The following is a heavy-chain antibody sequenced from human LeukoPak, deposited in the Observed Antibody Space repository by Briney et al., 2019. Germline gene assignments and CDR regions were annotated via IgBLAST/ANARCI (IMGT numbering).Heavy chain of an antibody. CDR1: GGSISSYY. CDR2: IYYSGST. D-gene: IGHD2-8*01. V-gene: IGHV4-59*01. J-gene: IGHJ4*02. CDR3: ARVRMVFASYFDY. Sequence: SETLSLTCTVSGGSISSYYWSWIRQPPGKGLEWIGYIYYSGSTNYNPSLKSRVTISVDTSKNQFSLKLSSVTAADTAVYYCARVRMVFASYFDYWGQGTLVTVSS.